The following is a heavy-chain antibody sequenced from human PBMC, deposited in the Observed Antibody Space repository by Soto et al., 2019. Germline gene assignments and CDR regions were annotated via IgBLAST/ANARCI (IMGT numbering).Heavy chain of an antibody. D-gene: IGHD2-15*01. Sequence: ASVKVSCKASGYTFTSYGISWVRQAPGQGLEWMGWISAYNGNTNYAQKLQGRVTMTTDTSTSAAYMELRSLRSDDTAVYYCARVPPPRIGYCSGRSCSTASGMDVWG. CDR1: GYTFTSYG. J-gene: IGHJ6*02. V-gene: IGHV1-18*01. CDR2: ISAYNGNT. CDR3: ARVPPPRIGYCSGRSCSTASGMDV.